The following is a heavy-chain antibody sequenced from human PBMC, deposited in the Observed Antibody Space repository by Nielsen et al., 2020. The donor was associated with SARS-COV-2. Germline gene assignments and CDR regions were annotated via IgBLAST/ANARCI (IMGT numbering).Heavy chain of an antibody. J-gene: IGHJ3*02. CDR2: IYNNDAT. V-gene: IGHV3-66*01. Sequence: ESLKISCAASGFNVNKYMTWVRQGPGKGLECVSVIYNNDATYYADSVKGRFIMSRDNSKNMLYLQMDSLRAEDTAVYYCARVEVGSSSGALDIWGQGTMVSVSS. CDR1: GFNVNKY. D-gene: IGHD1-26*01. CDR3: ARVEVGSSSGALDI.